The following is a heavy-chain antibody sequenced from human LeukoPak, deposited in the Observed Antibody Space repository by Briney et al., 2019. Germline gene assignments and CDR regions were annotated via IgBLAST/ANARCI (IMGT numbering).Heavy chain of an antibody. V-gene: IGHV4-39*07. CDR3: AARTGVSAENWFDP. CDR1: GGSIRSSRYY. CDR2: IYYSGTT. J-gene: IGHJ5*02. Sequence: SETLSLTCTVSGGSIRSSRYYWGWILQPPGKGLEWIGSIYYSGTTHYSPSLKSRVTISLDTSKNQFSLKLKSVTAADTALYYCAARTGVSAENWFDPWGQGTLVTVSS. D-gene: IGHD1-14*01.